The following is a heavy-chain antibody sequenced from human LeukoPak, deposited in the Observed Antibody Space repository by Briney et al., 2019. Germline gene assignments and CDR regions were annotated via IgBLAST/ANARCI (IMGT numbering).Heavy chain of an antibody. V-gene: IGHV3-23*01. CDR1: GFTFSSYA. Sequence: GGSLRLSCAASGFTFSSYAMSWVRQAPGKGLEWVSAISGSGGSTYYADSVKGRFTISRDNSKNTLYLQMNSPRAEDTAVYYCAKVLLRYDSSGYYGDYWGQGTLVTVSS. CDR3: AKVLLRYDSSGYYGDY. D-gene: IGHD3-22*01. CDR2: ISGSGGST. J-gene: IGHJ4*02.